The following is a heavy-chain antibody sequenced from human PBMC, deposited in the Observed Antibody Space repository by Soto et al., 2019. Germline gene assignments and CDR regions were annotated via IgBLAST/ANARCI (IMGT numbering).Heavy chain of an antibody. CDR2: ISPSSIFI. CDR1: GFAFASYA. Sequence: GGSLRLSCAATGFAFASYAMSWVRQAPGKGLEWVSCISPSSIFIYYADSVKGRFTISRDNAKNSLYLQMNSLRAEDTAVYYCAKATTLTTPNWFDSWGQGTLVTVSS. J-gene: IGHJ5*01. V-gene: IGHV3-21*01. CDR3: AKATTLTTPNWFDS. D-gene: IGHD4-4*01.